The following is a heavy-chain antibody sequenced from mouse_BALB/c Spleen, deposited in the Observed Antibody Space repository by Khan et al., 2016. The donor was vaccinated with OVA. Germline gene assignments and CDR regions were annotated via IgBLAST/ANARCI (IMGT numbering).Heavy chain of an antibody. CDR3: ARRTTGYAMDY. CDR2: INPRSGYS. J-gene: IGHJ4*01. V-gene: IGHV1-4*01. CDR1: GYTFTSHT. Sequence: QVQLKQSGAELARPGASVKMSCKASGYTFTSHTMHWVKQSPGQGLEWIGYINPRSGYSNYNQKFNDKATLTADKSSSTAYMQLSSLTSVDSAVYYCARRTTGYAMDYWGQGTSVTVSS. D-gene: IGHD2-14*01.